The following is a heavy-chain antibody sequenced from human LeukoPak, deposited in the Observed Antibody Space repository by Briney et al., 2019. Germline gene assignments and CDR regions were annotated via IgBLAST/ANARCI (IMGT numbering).Heavy chain of an antibody. Sequence: SETLSLTCTVSGGSISSSSYYWGWIRQPPGKGLEWIGSIYQSGSTYYTSSLKSRVTISVDTSKNQFSLKLSSVTAADTAVYYCARDVDYWSAFDIWGQGTMVTVSS. D-gene: IGHD2-8*02. CDR3: ARDVDYWSAFDI. CDR2: IYQSGST. CDR1: GGSISSSSYY. V-gene: IGHV4-39*07. J-gene: IGHJ3*02.